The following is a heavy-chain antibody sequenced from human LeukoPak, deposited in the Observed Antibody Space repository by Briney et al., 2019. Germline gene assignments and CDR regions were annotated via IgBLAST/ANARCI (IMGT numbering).Heavy chain of an antibody. V-gene: IGHV4-59*01. J-gene: IGHJ4*02. CDR3: ARAPHYGSGSYLDY. Sequence: PSETLSLTCHVSGGSFSSYYWSWIRQPPGKGLEWIGYIYYSGSTNYNPSLKSRVTISVDTSKNQFSLKLSSVTAADTAVYYCARAPHYGSGSYLDYWGQGTLVTVSS. D-gene: IGHD3-10*01. CDR2: IYYSGST. CDR1: GGSFSSYY.